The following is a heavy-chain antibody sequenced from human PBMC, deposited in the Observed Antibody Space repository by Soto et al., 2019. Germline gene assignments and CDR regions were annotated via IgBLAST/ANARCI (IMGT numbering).Heavy chain of an antibody. CDR3: ARDPEGEYSGYEPLDY. CDR2: IWYDGSNK. CDR1: GFTFSSYW. J-gene: IGHJ4*02. V-gene: IGHV3-33*08. Sequence: GGSLRLSCAASGFTFSSYWMSWVRQAPGKGLEWVAVIWYDGSNKYYADSAKGRFTISRDNSKNTLYLQMNSLRAEDTAVYYCARDPEGEYSGYEPLDYWGQGTLVTVSS. D-gene: IGHD5-12*01.